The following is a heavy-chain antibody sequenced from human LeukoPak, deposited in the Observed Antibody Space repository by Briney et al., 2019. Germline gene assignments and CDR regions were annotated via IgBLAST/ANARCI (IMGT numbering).Heavy chain of an antibody. J-gene: IGHJ5*02. CDR3: ARGNGHSSSWYRDWFDP. CDR2: INHSGST. D-gene: IGHD6-13*01. CDR1: GGSFSGYY. V-gene: IGHV4-34*01. Sequence: PSETLSLTCAVYGGSFSGYYWSWIRQPPGKGLEWIGEINHSGSTNYNPSLKSRVTISVDTSKNQFSLKLSSVTAADTAVYYCARGNGHSSSWYRDWFDPWGQGTLVTVSS.